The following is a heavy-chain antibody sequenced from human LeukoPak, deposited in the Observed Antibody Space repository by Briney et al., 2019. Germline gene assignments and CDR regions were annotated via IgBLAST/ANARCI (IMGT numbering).Heavy chain of an antibody. D-gene: IGHD5-12*01. Sequence: PSETLSLTWTVSGGSISSSSYYWGWIRQPPGKGLEWIGSIYYSGSTYYNPSLKSRVTISVDTSKNQFSLKLSSVTAADTAVYYCARVRGYSGYVLGYWLDPWGQGTLVTVSS. CDR2: IYYSGST. J-gene: IGHJ5*02. CDR3: ARVRGYSGYVLGYWLDP. V-gene: IGHV4-39*01. CDR1: GGSISSSSYY.